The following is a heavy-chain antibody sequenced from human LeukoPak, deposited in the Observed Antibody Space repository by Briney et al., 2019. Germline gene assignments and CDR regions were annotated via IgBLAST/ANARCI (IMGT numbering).Heavy chain of an antibody. CDR3: ARDLSMYYYYGMDV. CDR1: GFTFSTYA. CDR2: ISYDGNNK. J-gene: IGHJ6*02. V-gene: IGHV3-30-3*01. Sequence: GGSLRLSCSASGFTFSTYAMHWVRQAPSKVLEWVAVISYDGNNKYYADSVRGRFTTSRDNSKNTLSLQMDSLRAEDTAVYYCARDLSMYYYYGMDVWGQGTTVTVSS.